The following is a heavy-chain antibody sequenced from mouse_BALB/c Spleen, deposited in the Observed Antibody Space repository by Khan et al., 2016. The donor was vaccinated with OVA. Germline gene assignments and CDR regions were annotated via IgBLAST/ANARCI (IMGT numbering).Heavy chain of an antibody. CDR1: GDFISSGY. D-gene: IGHD2-14*01. J-gene: IGHJ3*01. CDR3: ARSTYRYAFAY. CDR2: MIYSGDT. V-gene: IGHV3-8*02. Sequence: EVQLQESGPSLVKPSQTLSLTCSVTGDFISSGYWTWIRKFPGNKLEYMGYMIYSGDTYYNPSLKSRISITRHTSKNQYYLQLNSVTTEDTATYXCARSTYRYAFAYWGQGTLVTVSA.